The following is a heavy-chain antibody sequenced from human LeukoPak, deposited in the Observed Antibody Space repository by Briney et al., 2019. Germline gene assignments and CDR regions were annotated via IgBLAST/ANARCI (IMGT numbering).Heavy chain of an antibody. CDR2: ISGSGGNT. CDR1: GFIFNNYA. V-gene: IGHV3-23*01. D-gene: IGHD4-23*01. Sequence: PGGSLRLSCAVSGFIFNNYAMSWVRQAPGKGLEWVSAISGSGGNTYYADSVRGRFTSSRDNSKNTLYLQMNSLRAEDTAVYYCAKDGGYGGNPVLPYSYYGMDVWGQGTTATVSS. J-gene: IGHJ6*02. CDR3: AKDGGYGGNPVLPYSYYGMDV.